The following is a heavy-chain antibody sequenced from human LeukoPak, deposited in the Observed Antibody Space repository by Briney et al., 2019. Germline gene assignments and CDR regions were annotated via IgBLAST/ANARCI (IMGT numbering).Heavy chain of an antibody. D-gene: IGHD6-13*01. CDR3: LRDLMTSGTFDY. CDR1: EHTFTGYY. CDR2: IRANSAGA. J-gene: IGHJ4*02. V-gene: IGHV1-2*02. Sequence: ASVKVSCKASEHTFTGYYIHWVRQAPGQGLEWMGWIRANSAGANYEPKFEGRVSMTRDTSINTAYMELSSLRSDDTAVYYCLRDLMTSGTFDYWGQGTPVTVSS.